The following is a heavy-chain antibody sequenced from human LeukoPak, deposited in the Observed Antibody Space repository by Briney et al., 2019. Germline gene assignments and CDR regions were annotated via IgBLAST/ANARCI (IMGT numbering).Heavy chain of an antibody. D-gene: IGHD1-14*01. CDR3: AKVLTGSQDY. CDR2: IGGGGENT. J-gene: IGHJ4*02. V-gene: IGHV3-23*01. CDR1: GFTSNSYA. Sequence: GGSLRLSCAASGFTSNSYAMSWVRQAPGKGLEWVSTIGGGGENTYSADSVKGRFTISRDNSKNTVYLHVKSLRAEDTAVYFCAKVLTGSQDYWGQGTLVTVSS.